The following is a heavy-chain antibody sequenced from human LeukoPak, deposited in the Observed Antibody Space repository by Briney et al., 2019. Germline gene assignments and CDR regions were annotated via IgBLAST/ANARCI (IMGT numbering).Heavy chain of an antibody. J-gene: IGHJ3*02. V-gene: IGHV4-34*01. CDR3: ARSHYYHSSGFLVAFDI. CDR2: VNDSGVA. CDR1: GGSFSGFY. Sequence: SGTLSLICAVSGGSFSGFYWSWIRQPPGKGLEWIGDVNDSGVAYYSPSLKSRVSISVDTSNNQLSLKLSSVTAADTAVYYCARSHYYHSSGFLVAFDIWGQGTKVPVSS. D-gene: IGHD3-22*01.